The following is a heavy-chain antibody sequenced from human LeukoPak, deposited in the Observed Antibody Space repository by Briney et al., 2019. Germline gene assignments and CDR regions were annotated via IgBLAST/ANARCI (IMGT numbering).Heavy chain of an antibody. CDR3: ARGFSANYYDY. CDR2: ISGYNGHT. CDR1: GYTFTSYA. Sequence: ASVKVSCKTSGYTFTSYAISWVRQAPGQGLEWMGWISGYNGHTYSAQKFQGRLTMTTVTSTSTADMELRGLTSDDTAVFYCARGFSANYYDYWGQGTLVTVSS. V-gene: IGHV1-18*01. D-gene: IGHD1-26*01. J-gene: IGHJ4*02.